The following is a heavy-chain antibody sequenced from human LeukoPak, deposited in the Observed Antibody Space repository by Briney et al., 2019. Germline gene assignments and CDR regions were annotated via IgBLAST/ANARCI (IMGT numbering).Heavy chain of an antibody. J-gene: IGHJ3*02. CDR1: GGTFSSYA. CDR3: ARGEMATINDAFDI. V-gene: IGHV1-69*13. CDR2: IIPIFGTA. D-gene: IGHD5-24*01. Sequence: SVKVSCKASGGTFSSYAISWVRQAPGQGLEWMGGIIPIFGTANCAQKFQGRVTITADESTSTAYMELSSLRSEDTAVYYCARGEMATINDAFDIWGQGTMVTVSS.